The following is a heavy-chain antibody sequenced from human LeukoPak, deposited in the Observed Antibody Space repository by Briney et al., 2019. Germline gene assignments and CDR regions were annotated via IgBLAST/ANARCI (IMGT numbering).Heavy chain of an antibody. CDR3: ARELAYCGGDCYSGHYYYYYYMDV. CDR2: IIPIFGTA. CDR1: GGTFSSYA. V-gene: IGHV1-69*13. Sequence: SVKVSCKASGGTFSSYAISWVRQAPGQGLEWMGGIIPIFGTANYAQKFQGRVTITADESTSTAYMELGSLRSEDTAVYYCARELAYCGGDCYSGHYYYYYYMDVWGKGTTVTVSS. D-gene: IGHD2-21*01. J-gene: IGHJ6*03.